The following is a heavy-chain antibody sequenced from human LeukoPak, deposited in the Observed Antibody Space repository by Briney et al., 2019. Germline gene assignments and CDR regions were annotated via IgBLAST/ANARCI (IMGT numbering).Heavy chain of an antibody. Sequence: SETLSLTCTVSGGSISSYYWSWIRQPPGQGLEWIGYIYTSGSTNYNPSLNSRVTISVDTSKNQFSLKLSSVTAADTAVYYCARHVTIFGVVTDPYFDYWGQGTLVTVSS. J-gene: IGHJ4*02. CDR2: IYTSGST. V-gene: IGHV4-4*09. CDR3: ARHVTIFGVVTDPYFDY. CDR1: GGSISSYY. D-gene: IGHD3-3*01.